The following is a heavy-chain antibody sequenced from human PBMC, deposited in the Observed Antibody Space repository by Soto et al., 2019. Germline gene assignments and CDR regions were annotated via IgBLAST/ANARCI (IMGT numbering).Heavy chain of an antibody. CDR1: GFTFSSYA. CDR3: AKVQVAYRGVVIASFDY. V-gene: IGHV3-23*01. Sequence: GGSLRLSCAASGFTFSSYAMSWVRQAPGKGMEWVSATSGSGGSTYYADSVEGRFTISRDNSKNTLYLQMNSLRAEDAAVYYCAKVQVAYRGVVIASFDYWGQGTLVTVSS. J-gene: IGHJ4*02. CDR2: TSGSGGST. D-gene: IGHD2-21*01.